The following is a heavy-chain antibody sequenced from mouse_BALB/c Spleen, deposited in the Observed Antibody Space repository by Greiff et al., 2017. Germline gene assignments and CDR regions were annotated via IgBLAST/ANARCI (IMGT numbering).Heavy chain of an antibody. J-gene: IGHJ2*01. CDR1: GFTFSSYG. Sequence: EVKLQESGGDLVKPGGSLKLSCAASGFTFSSYGMSWVRQTPDKRLEWVATISSGGSYTYYPGSVKGRFTISRDNAKNTLYLQMSSLKSEDTAMYYCARRPAYADYWGQGTTLTVSS. CDR2: ISSGGSYT. CDR3: ARRPAYADY. D-gene: IGHD1-1*01. V-gene: IGHV5-6*02.